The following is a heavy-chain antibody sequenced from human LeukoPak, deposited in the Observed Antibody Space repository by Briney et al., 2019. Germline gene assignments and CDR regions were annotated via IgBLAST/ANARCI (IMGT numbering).Heavy chain of an antibody. CDR1: GGSVMNSANY. D-gene: IGHD1-1*01. J-gene: IGHJ6*03. CDR3: AKTRPNDNWPNYNFYYMDV. Sequence: PSETLSLTCTVSGGSVMNSANYWAWTRQPRGQALEWIGSIYYTGSAYYNPSLKSRVTISLDPSKNQLSLKLTSVTAADTAEYYCAKTRPNDNWPNYNFYYMDVWGEGTTVSVSS. CDR2: IYYTGSA. V-gene: IGHV4-39*07.